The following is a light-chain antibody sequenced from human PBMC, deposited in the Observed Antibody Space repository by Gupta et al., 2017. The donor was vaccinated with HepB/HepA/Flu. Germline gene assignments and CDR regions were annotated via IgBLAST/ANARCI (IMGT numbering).Light chain of an antibody. V-gene: IGLV1-51*01. J-gene: IGLJ3*02. CDR1: TSNIGNNY. Sequence: QSVLTQPPSVSAAPGQKVTIPRSGNTSNIGNNYVSWYQQLPGTAPKLLIYDNNKRPSGIPDRFSGSKSGTSATLGITGLQTGDEADYYCGTWDTSLSAGVFGGGTKLTVL. CDR2: DNN. CDR3: GTWDTSLSAGV.